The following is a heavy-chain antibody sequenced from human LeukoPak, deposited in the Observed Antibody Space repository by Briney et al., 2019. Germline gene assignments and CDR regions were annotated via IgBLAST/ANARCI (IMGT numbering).Heavy chain of an antibody. Sequence: ASVKVSCKASGYTFTSYYMHWVRQAPGQGLEWMGIINPSGGSTSYAQKFQGGVTMTRDTSTSTVYMELSGLKSEDTAVYYCARALNRYWYFDLWGRGTLVTVSS. CDR1: GYTFTSYY. J-gene: IGHJ2*01. D-gene: IGHD1-14*01. V-gene: IGHV1-46*01. CDR2: INPSGGST. CDR3: ARALNRYWYFDL.